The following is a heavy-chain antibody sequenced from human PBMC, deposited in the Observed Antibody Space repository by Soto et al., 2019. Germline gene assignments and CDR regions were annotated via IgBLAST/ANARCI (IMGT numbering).Heavy chain of an antibody. V-gene: IGHV4-30-4*01. J-gene: IGHJ4*02. Sequence: PSETLSLTCTVSGDSISTADYYWNWIRQPPGKGLEWIGYTYYSGNTYYIPSLKSRVTISVDTSKNQISLKLNSVTAADTAVYYCARGIYSTSSFFDSWGQGTLVTVSS. CDR2: TYYSGNT. D-gene: IGHD6-6*01. CDR1: GDSISTADYY. CDR3: ARGIYSTSSFFDS.